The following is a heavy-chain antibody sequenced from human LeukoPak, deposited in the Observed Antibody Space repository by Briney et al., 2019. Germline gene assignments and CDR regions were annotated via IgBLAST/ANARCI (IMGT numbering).Heavy chain of an antibody. V-gene: IGHV3-21*01. Sequence: GGSLRLSCAASGFTFSSYSMNWVRQAPGKGLEWVSSISSSSSYIYYADSVKGRFTISRDNAKNSLYLQMNSLRAEDTAVYYCARVLGAMIGGYYFDYWGQGTLVTVSS. J-gene: IGHJ4*02. D-gene: IGHD3-22*01. CDR1: GFTFSSYS. CDR2: ISSSSSYI. CDR3: ARVLGAMIGGYYFDY.